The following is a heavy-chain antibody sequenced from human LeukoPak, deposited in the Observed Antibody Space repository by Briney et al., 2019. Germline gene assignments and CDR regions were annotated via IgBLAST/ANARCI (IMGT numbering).Heavy chain of an antibody. J-gene: IGHJ4*02. V-gene: IGHV3-23*01. D-gene: IGHD3-9*01. CDR2: ISGSGGST. CDR3: AKDVGRLYYDILSCYYDY. Sequence: GGSLRLSCAASGFTFSSYAMSWVRQAPGKGLEWVSAISGSGGSTYYADSVKGRFTISRDNSKNTLYLQMNSLRAEDTAVYYFAKDVGRLYYDILSCYYDYWGQGTLVSVSS. CDR1: GFTFSSYA.